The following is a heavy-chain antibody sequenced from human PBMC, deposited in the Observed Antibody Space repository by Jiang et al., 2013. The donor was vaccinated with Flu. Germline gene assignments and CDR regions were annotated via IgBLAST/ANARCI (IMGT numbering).Heavy chain of an antibody. CDR2: IRGYNGNS. CDR3: ASTTVAPSDDYFFGMDV. Sequence: SGAEVKQPRASVKVSCKTSGYRFTNYGINWVRQAPGQGLEWMGWIRGYNGNSNYAQKFQARVRMTTDASTGTAYMELRNLRSDDTAIYYCASTTVAPSDDYFFGMDVWGRGTTVIVSS. V-gene: IGHV1-18*01. D-gene: IGHD4-23*01. CDR1: GYRFTNYG. J-gene: IGHJ6*04.